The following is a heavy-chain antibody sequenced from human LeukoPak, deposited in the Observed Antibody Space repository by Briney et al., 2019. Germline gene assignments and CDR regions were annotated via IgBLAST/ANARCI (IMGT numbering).Heavy chain of an antibody. V-gene: IGHV4-59*01. J-gene: IGHJ4*02. CDR1: GDSFSYFY. CDR2: IYNSGST. Sequence: PSETLSLTCTVSGDSFSYFYWSWIRQPPGKGLEWIGYIYNSGSTSYNPSLRSRVTISLDTSKNQFSLKLSSVTAADTAIYYCARGVVAAAGRTFDSWGQGTLVTVSS. D-gene: IGHD6-13*01. CDR3: ARGVVAAAGRTFDS.